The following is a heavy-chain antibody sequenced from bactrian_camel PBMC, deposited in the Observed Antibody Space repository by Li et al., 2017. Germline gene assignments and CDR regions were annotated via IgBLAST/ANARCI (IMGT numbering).Heavy chain of an antibody. D-gene: IGHD6*01. CDR3: AATDGRWYGDSWSWPPSLDDYKY. V-gene: IGHV3S54*01. CDR2: IHTGGEST. Sequence: HVQLVESGGGSVQTGGSLTLSCKASEYIYSGTCVGWFRQAPGKEREGVAAIHTGGESTYYADFVERRFTISQDNAKNTVYLQMDSLKPEDTAMYYCAATDGRWYGDSWSWPPSLDDYKYWGQGTQVTVS. J-gene: IGHJ4*01. CDR1: EYIYSGTC.